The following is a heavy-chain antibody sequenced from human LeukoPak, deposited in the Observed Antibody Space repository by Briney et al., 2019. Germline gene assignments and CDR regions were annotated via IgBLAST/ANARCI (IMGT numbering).Heavy chain of an antibody. D-gene: IGHD5/OR15-5a*01. J-gene: IGHJ4*02. V-gene: IGHV3-74*01. CDR1: GFTFSSYW. CDR3: AREIVYGPGGY. Sequence: GGSLRLSCAASGFTFSSYWMHWVRQTPGKGLVWVSRINSDGSSTSYADSVKGRFTISGDNAKNTLYLQMSSLRADDTAVYYCAREIVYGPGGYWGQGTLVTVSS. CDR2: INSDGSST.